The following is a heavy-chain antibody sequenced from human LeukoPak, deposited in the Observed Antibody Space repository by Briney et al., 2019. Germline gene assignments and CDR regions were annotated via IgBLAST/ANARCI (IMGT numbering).Heavy chain of an antibody. J-gene: IGHJ4*02. Sequence: PGGSLRLSCAASGFTFDDYAMHWVRQAPGKGLEWVSLISGDGGSTYYADSVKGRFTISRDNSKNSLYLQMNSLRTEDTALYYCAIDGTFSVTTVPFFEYSGQGTLVTVSP. D-gene: IGHD4-17*01. CDR2: ISGDGGST. CDR3: AIDGTFSVTTVPFFEY. CDR1: GFTFDDYA. V-gene: IGHV3-43*02.